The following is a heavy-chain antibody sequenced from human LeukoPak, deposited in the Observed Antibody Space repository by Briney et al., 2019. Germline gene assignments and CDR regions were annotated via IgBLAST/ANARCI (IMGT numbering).Heavy chain of an antibody. CDR3: ARDTSEGDYAWWFDP. J-gene: IGHJ5*02. CDR1: GYTFTGYY. CDR2: INPNSGGT. Sequence: GASVKVSCKASGYTFTGYYMHWVGQAPGQGLEWMGWINPNSGGTNYAQKFQGRVTMTRDTSISTAYMELSRLRSDDTAVYYCARDTSEGDYAWWFDPWGQGTLVTVAS. V-gene: IGHV1-2*02. D-gene: IGHD3-16*01.